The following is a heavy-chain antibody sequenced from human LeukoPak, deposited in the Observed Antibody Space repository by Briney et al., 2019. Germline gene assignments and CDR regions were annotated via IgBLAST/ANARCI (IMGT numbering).Heavy chain of an antibody. D-gene: IGHD3-22*01. V-gene: IGHV3-30*04. CDR1: GFTFSSYA. CDR3: ARGSTMIVVAHPALVDY. Sequence: HPGGSLRLSCAASGFTFSSYAMHWVRQAPGKGLERVSVISYDGSNKYYADSVKGRFTISRDNSKNTLYLQMNSLRAEDTAVYYCARGSTMIVVAHPALVDYWGQGTLVTVSS. J-gene: IGHJ4*02. CDR2: ISYDGSNK.